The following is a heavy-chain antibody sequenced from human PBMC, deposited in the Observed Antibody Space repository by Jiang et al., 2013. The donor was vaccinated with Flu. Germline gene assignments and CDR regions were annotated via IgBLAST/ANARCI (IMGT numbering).Heavy chain of an antibody. CDR2: VIPIFGTT. CDR1: GGTFNTYA. Sequence: GAEVKKPGSSVKVSCKASGGTFNTYAFIWVRQAPGQGLEWMGGVIPIFGTTNYAQKFQGRITLTADESTSTAYMELSSLRSEDTALYYCARGRIAGTKASYYYYGMDVWGQGTSVTVSS. CDR3: ARGRIAGTKASYYYYGMDV. V-gene: IGHV1-69*01. J-gene: IGHJ6*02. D-gene: IGHD1-7*01.